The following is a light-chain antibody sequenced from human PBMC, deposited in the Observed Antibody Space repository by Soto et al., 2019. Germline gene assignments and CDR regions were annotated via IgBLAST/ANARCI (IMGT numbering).Light chain of an antibody. Sequence: ELVLTQSPGTLSLSPGKRATLSCRASQSISSSYLAWYQQRPGQAPRLLIYGASSRATGIPDRFSGSGSGTEFTLTISRLEPEDFAVYYCQQYGSSPRTFGQGTKVDIK. V-gene: IGKV3-20*01. CDR1: QSISSSY. CDR3: QQYGSSPRT. J-gene: IGKJ1*01. CDR2: GAS.